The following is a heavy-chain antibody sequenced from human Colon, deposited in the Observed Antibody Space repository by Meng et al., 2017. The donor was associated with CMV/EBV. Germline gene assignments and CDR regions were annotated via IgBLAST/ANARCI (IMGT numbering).Heavy chain of an antibody. CDR3: AKPVGESGNWNEGYNGLDV. V-gene: IGHV3-23*01. CDR1: GFVFSDHA. CDR2: LSWNGGRT. J-gene: IGHJ6*02. D-gene: IGHD1-1*01. Sequence: GGSLRLSCAASGFVFSDHAMNWVRQPLGKGLEWVASLSWNGGRTYYADFAAGRFTVSRDNSKNTVYLQMNSLEADDAAVYFCAKPVGESGNWNEGYNGLDVWGQGTTVTVSS.